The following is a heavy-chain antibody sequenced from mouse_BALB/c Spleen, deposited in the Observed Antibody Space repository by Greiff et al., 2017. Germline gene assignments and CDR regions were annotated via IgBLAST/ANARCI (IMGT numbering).Heavy chain of an antibody. J-gene: IGHJ4*01. CDR2: IRLKSNNYAT. Sequence: EVQLVESGGGLVQPGGSMKLSCVASGFTFSNYWMNWVRQSPEKGLEWVAEIRLKSNNYATHYAESVKGRFTISRDDSKSSVYLQMNNLRAEDTGIYYCTPSYYSYAMDYWGQGTSVTVSS. CDR1: GFTFSNYW. CDR3: TPSYYSYAMDY. D-gene: IGHD2-12*01. V-gene: IGHV6-6*02.